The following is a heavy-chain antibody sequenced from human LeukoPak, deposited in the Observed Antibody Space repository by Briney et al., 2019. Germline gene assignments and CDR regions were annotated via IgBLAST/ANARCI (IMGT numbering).Heavy chain of an antibody. CDR1: GGSISSYY. V-gene: IGHV4-4*07. CDR3: ARGVDTGRGHYYYMDV. Sequence: PSETLSLTCTVSGGSISSYYWSWIRQPAGKGLEWIGRIYTSGSTNYNPSLKSRVTMSVDTSKNQFSLKLSSVTAADTAVYYCARGVDTGRGHYYYMDVWGKGTTVTISS. CDR2: IYTSGST. D-gene: IGHD5-18*01. J-gene: IGHJ6*03.